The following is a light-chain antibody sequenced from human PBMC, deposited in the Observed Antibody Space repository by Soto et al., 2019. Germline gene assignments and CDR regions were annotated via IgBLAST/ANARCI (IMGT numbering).Light chain of an antibody. CDR2: GAS. CDR3: QHYNSYSEA. V-gene: IGKV3-15*01. J-gene: IGKJ1*01. Sequence: EILMTQSPATLSVSKGERATLSCRASHSVSDNLAWYQQKPGQAPRLLIYGASTRATGIPARISGSGSGTEFTLTISSLQSDDFATYYCQHYNSYSEAFGQGTKVDI. CDR1: HSVSDN.